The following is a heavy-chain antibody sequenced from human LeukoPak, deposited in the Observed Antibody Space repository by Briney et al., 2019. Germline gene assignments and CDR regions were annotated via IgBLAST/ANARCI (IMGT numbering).Heavy chain of an antibody. J-gene: IGHJ4*02. D-gene: IGHD2-15*01. Sequence: GGSLRLSCAASGFTFSSYRTNWVRQAPGKGLEWVSSISSSSSYIYYADSVKGRFTISRDNAKNSLYLEMNSLRAEDTAVYYCARERVAGNFDYWGQGTLVTVSS. CDR2: ISSSSSYI. V-gene: IGHV3-21*01. CDR3: ARERVAGNFDY. CDR1: GFTFSSYR.